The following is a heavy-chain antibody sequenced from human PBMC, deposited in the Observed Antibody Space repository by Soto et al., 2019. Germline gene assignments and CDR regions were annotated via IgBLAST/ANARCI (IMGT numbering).Heavy chain of an antibody. CDR1: GGSFSGYY. D-gene: IGHD5-18*01. CDR2: INHSGST. J-gene: IGHJ4*02. Sequence: QVQLQQWGAGLLKPSETLSLTCAVYGGSFSGYYWSWIRQPPGKGLEWIGEINHSGSTNYNPSLKRRVTISVDTSKNQFSLKLSSVTAADTAVYYCARSRSKGRGYSYGRLFDYWGQGTLVTVSS. CDR3: ARSRSKGRGYSYGRLFDY. V-gene: IGHV4-34*01.